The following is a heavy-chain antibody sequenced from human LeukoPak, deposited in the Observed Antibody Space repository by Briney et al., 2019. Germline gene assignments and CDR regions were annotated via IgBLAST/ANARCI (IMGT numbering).Heavy chain of an antibody. D-gene: IGHD2-15*01. CDR2: IYPGDSDT. V-gene: IGHV5-51*01. CDR3: ARQTRQCSGGSCYSDL. J-gene: IGHJ4*02. Sequence: GGSLKISCKGSGYSFSSHWIGWVGQMPGKGLEWMGSIYPGDSDTTYSPSFQGQVTMSADKSISTVYLQVNRLKASDTAMYYCARQTRQCSGGSCYSDLWGQGTLVTVSS. CDR1: GYSFSSHW.